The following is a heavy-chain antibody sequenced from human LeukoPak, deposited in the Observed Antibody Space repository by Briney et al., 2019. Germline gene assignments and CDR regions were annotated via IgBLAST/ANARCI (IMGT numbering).Heavy chain of an antibody. D-gene: IGHD3-10*01. CDR3: ARDHFRLLWFGEPGAFDI. J-gene: IGHJ3*02. Sequence: ASVKVSCKASGYTFTGYYMHWVRQAPGQGLEWMGWINPNSGGTNYAQKFQGRVTMTRDTSISTAYMELSRPRSDDTAVYYCARDHFRLLWFGEPGAFDIWGQGTMVTVSS. CDR1: GYTFTGYY. CDR2: INPNSGGT. V-gene: IGHV1-2*02.